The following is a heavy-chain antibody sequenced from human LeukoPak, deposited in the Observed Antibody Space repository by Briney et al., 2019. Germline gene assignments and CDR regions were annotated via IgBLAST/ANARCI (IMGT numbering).Heavy chain of an antibody. D-gene: IGHD4/OR15-4a*01. V-gene: IGHV3-21*01. CDR3: ARELGARFGP. J-gene: IGHJ5*02. CDR1: GFTFSSYS. CDR2: ISSSSNYR. Sequence: GGSLRLSCAASGFTFSSYSMNWVRQAPGKGLEWVSSISSSSNYRYYADSVKGRFTISRDNTKNSLYLQMNSLRAEKTAVYYCARELGARFGPWGQGTLVTVSS.